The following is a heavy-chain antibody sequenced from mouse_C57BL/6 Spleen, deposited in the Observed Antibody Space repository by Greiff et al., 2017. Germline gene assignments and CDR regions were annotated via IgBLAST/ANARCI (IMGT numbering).Heavy chain of an antibody. CDR2: IDPDDGDT. J-gene: IGHJ3*01. D-gene: IGHD1-1*01. V-gene: IGHV14-1*01. Sequence: VQLKQSGAELVRPGASVKLSCTASGYTITGYCMHWVKQRPEQGLEWIGRIDPDDGDTDYAPKFQGKATLTADTSSNTAYLQLSRLTSEDSAVYYCTIITTVVAKGHLDDWGQGTMVTVSA. CDR1: GYTITGYC. CDR3: TIITTVVAKGHLDD.